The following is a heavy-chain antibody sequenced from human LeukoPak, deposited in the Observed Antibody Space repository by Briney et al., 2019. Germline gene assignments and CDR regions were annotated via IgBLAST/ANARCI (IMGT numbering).Heavy chain of an antibody. CDR2: LNPSRGTT. CDR3: ARDATRGIGGSCDLDF. V-gene: IGHV1-46*01. J-gene: IGHJ4*02. Sequence: GASVKLSCKASGYNSSSYYIQWVRQDPGQGLEWMGLLNPSRGTTAYAPKFQGRVTMTRDTSSNTVYMELRGLRSDDTAIYYCARDATRGIGGSCDLDFWGQGSLVTVSS. D-gene: IGHD1-26*01. CDR1: GYNSSSYY.